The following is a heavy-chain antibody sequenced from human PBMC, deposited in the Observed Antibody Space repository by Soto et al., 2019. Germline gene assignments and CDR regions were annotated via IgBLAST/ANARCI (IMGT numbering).Heavy chain of an antibody. D-gene: IGHD6-6*01. J-gene: IGHJ6*02. CDR3: ARQSDSSSSGNYYYYGMDV. V-gene: IGHV5-51*01. CDR1: GYSFTNYW. CDR2: IYPGDSDT. Sequence: GEYLKISCKASGYSFTNYWIGWLRQMPVKVLEWMGIIYPGDSDTRYRPSFQGQVTISADKSISTAYPQWSSLKASDTAMYYCARQSDSSSSGNYYYYGMDVWGQGTPVTVSS.